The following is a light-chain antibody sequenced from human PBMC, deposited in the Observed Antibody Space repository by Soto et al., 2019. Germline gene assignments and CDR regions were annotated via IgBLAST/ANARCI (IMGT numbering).Light chain of an antibody. CDR1: SSDVGAYNY. Sequence: LTQPASVSGSPGQSITIPCTGTSSDVGAYNYVSWFQQHPGKVPKLMIYEVSNRPSGISDRFSASKSGNTASLTISGLQAEDEADYYCSSYTTSTTHVVFGGGTKVTVL. CDR2: EVS. V-gene: IGLV2-14*01. CDR3: SSYTTSTTHVV. J-gene: IGLJ2*01.